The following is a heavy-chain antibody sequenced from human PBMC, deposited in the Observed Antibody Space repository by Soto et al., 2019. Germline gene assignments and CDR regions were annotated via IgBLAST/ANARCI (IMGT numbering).Heavy chain of an antibody. V-gene: IGHV3-64D*06. D-gene: IGHD3-9*01. J-gene: IGHJ4*02. Sequence: GGSLRLSCSASGFTFSSYAMHWVRQAPGKGLEYVSAISSNGGSTYYADSVKGRFTISRDNSKNTLYLQMSSLRAEDTAVYYCVKALRYFDWLPDFDYWGQGTLVTVS. CDR3: VKALRYFDWLPDFDY. CDR2: ISSNGGST. CDR1: GFTFSSYA.